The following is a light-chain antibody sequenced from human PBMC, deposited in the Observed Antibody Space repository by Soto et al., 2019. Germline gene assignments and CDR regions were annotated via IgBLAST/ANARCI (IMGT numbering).Light chain of an antibody. V-gene: IGLV2-14*01. J-gene: IGLJ2*01. Sequence: QSALTQPASVSGSPGQSITISCTGTSSDVGDNSVSWYQQHPGKAHKLMIYDVSSRPSGVSNRFSASKSGNTASLTISGLQAEDESDYYCSSYTSSSTLVVFGGGTKLTVL. CDR3: SSYTSSSTLVV. CDR2: DVS. CDR1: SSDVGDNS.